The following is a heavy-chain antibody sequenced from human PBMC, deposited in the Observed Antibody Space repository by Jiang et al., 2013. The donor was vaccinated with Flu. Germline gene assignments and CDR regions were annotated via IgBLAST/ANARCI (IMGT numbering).Heavy chain of an antibody. CDR2: INTNTGNP. Sequence: KASGYTFTSYAMNWVRQAPGQGLEWMGWINTNTGNPTYAQGFTGRFVFSLDTSVSTAYLQISSLKAEDTAVYYCARDKGITMVQGVIPYYFDYWGQGTLVTVSS. CDR3: ARDKGITMVQGVIPYYFDY. J-gene: IGHJ4*02. CDR1: GYTFTSYA. D-gene: IGHD3-10*01. V-gene: IGHV7-4-1*02.